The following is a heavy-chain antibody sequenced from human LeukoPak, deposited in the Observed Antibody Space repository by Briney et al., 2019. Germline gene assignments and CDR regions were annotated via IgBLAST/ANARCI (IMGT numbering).Heavy chain of an antibody. CDR2: ISSSSSYV. D-gene: IGHD3-16*02. Sequence: GGSLRLSCAASGFTFSSYSMNRVRRAPGKGLEWVSSISSSSSYVYYADSVKGRFTISRDNAKNSLYLQMNSLRAEDTAVYYCARDPASIMITFGGVIAWGQGTLVTVSS. J-gene: IGHJ4*02. CDR3: ARDPASIMITFGGVIA. CDR1: GFTFSSYS. V-gene: IGHV3-21*01.